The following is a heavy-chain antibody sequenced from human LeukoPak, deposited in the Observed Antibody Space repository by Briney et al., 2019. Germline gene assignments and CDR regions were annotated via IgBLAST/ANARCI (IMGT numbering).Heavy chain of an antibody. V-gene: IGHV4-61*01. CDR3: ARTAGWSYGFDY. J-gene: IGHJ4*02. CDR1: GGSVSSGSYY. D-gene: IGHD5-18*01. CDR2: IYYSGST. Sequence: SETLSLTCTVSGGSVSSGSYYWSWLRQPPGKGLEWIGYIYYSGSTNYNPSLKSRVTISVDTSKNQFSLKLNSVTAADTAVYYCARTAGWSYGFDYWGQGTLVTVSS.